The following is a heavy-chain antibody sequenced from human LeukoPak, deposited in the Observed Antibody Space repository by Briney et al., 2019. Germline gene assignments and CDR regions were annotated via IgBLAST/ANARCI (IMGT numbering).Heavy chain of an antibody. CDR3: TKTMGAIDHDY. D-gene: IGHD1-26*01. J-gene: IGHJ4*02. CDR2: TSSGGST. V-gene: IGHV3-53*01. Sequence: GGSLRLSCAASGFTVSGNYMSWVRQAPGKGLEWVSTVTSSGGSTYYADSVKGRFTNSRDNSKNTLYLQMSSLRAEDTAVYYCTKTMGAIDHDYWGQGTLVTVSS. CDR1: GFTVSGNY.